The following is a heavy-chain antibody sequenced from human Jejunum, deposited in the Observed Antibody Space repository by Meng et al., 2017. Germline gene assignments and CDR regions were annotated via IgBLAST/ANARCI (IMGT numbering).Heavy chain of an antibody. CDR3: ARDLLGPAIAASGYFDP. CDR1: DGSIRDRNW. V-gene: IGHV4-4*02. Sequence: GQVLVEPSGTLPPNCAFADGSIRDRNWCSWVRQPPGKGLEWIGEIYHTGSTNYNPSLKSRVTMSLDKSKNQFFLDLTSVTAADTAVYYCARDLLGPAIAASGYFDPWGQGTLVTVSS. CDR2: IYHTGST. J-gene: IGHJ5*02. D-gene: IGHD5-12*01.